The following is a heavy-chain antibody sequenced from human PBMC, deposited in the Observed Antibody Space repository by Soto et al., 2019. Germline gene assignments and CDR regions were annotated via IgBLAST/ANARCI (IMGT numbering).Heavy chain of an antibody. CDR2: IIPIFGTA. J-gene: IGHJ6*02. Sequence: QVQLVQSGAEVKKPGSSVKVSCKASGGTFSSYAISWVRQAPGQGLEWMGGIIPIFGTANYAQKFQGRVTITADESTSTAYKELSSLRSEDTAVYYCARDYYDSSGFMVYYYYGMDVWGQGTTVTVSS. CDR3: ARDYYDSSGFMVYYYYGMDV. V-gene: IGHV1-69*01. D-gene: IGHD3-22*01. CDR1: GGTFSSYA.